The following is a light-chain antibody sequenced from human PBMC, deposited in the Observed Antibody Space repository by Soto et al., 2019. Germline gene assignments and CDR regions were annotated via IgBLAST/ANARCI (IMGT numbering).Light chain of an antibody. J-gene: IGKJ1*01. Sequence: DIQSTHSPSSLSAHVGARVTITCRASQDISNYLSWYQHKPGEVPKLLIYGASTLHSGVPSRFSGSGSGTDFTLTISRLQPGDVATYYCLQDYNYPWTFGQGTKVDIK. CDR3: LQDYNYPWT. V-gene: IGKV1-27*01. CDR2: GAS. CDR1: QDISNY.